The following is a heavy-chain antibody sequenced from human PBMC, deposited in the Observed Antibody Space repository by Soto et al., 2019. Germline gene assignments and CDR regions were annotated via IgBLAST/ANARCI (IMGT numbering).Heavy chain of an antibody. CDR3: ARHEGRYSTSSPLDQ. CDR2: IHPCESDT. J-gene: IGHJ4*02. V-gene: IGHV5-51*01. Sequence: GESLKISCKSYGYSFTTYWIAWVRQMPGKGLDWMGSIHPCESDTRYSPSFQGQVTISAXXXIXXXYXQXXXLXASDTAMYYCARHEGRYSTSSPLDQWGQGTLVTVPQ. D-gene: IGHD6-6*01. CDR1: GYSFTTYW.